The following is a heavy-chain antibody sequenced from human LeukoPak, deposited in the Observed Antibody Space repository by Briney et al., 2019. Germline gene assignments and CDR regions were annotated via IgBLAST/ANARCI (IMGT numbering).Heavy chain of an antibody. CDR1: GFTFDNYG. V-gene: IGHV3-53*01. Sequence: PGGSLRLSCAASGFTFDNYGINWVRQAPGKGLEWVSVIYSGGYTYYADSVKGRFTISRDNSKNTLYLQMNTLRAEDTAVYYCASGHYGSGSLDYWGQGTLVTVSS. J-gene: IGHJ4*02. CDR3: ASGHYGSGSLDY. D-gene: IGHD3-10*01. CDR2: IYSGGYT.